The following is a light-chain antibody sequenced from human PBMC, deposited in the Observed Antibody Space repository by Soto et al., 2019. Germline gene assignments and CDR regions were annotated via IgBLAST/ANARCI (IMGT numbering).Light chain of an antibody. CDR1: QSISSY. Sequence: DIQMTQSPSSLSASVGDRVTITCRASQSISSYLNWYQQRPGKAPKLLIYAASSLQSGVPSRFSGNGSGADFTLTISSLQPEDFATYYCQQSYTIPFTFGQGTKLEI. J-gene: IGKJ2*01. V-gene: IGKV1-39*01. CDR3: QQSYTIPFT. CDR2: AAS.